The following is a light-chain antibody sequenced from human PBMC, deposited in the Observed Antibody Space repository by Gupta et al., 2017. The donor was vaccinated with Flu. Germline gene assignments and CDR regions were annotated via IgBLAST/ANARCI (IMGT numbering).Light chain of an antibody. J-gene: IGLJ1*01. CDR3: SSFTAFTTLV. CDR2: NVS. CDR1: SSDIGNYNY. V-gene: IGLV2-14*03. Sequence: SALTHPPSLPGSPGTSTPISAARTSSDIGNYNYASWYLQPPGKAPKLLIYNVSERPSGVSHRFSASKSGNTASLTISGLQTEDEADYYCSSFTAFTTLVFGTGTKVTVL.